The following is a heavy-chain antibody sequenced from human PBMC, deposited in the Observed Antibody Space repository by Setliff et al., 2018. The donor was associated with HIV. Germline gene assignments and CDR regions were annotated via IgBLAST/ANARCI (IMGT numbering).Heavy chain of an antibody. V-gene: IGHV4-31*03. CDR1: GGSFSSGGYY. J-gene: IGHJ6*03. D-gene: IGHD2-2*01. CDR3: ARARGGCGSTSCPEAYPYYYMDV. Sequence: PSETLSLTCTVSGGSFSSGGYYWSWVRQLPGKGLEWIGYIYYSGSTYSNRSLKSRITISVDTSETQFSLKVSSVTAADTAGYYCARARGGCGSTSCPEAYPYYYMDVWGRGTAFT. CDR2: IYYSGST.